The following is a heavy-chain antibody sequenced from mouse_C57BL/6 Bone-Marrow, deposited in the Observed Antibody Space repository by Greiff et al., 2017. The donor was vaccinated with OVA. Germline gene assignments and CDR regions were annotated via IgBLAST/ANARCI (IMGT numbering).Heavy chain of an antibody. J-gene: IGHJ4*01. CDR3: AIPTAMDY. CDR1: GFTFTDYY. Sequence: EVMLVQSGGGLVQPGGSLSLSCAASGFTFTDYYMSWVRQPPGKALEWLGFIRNKANGYTTEYSASVKGRFTISRDNSQSIRYLQMNALRAEDSATYYCAIPTAMDYWGQGTSVTVSS. D-gene: IGHD1-2*01. CDR2: IRNKANGYTT. V-gene: IGHV7-3*01.